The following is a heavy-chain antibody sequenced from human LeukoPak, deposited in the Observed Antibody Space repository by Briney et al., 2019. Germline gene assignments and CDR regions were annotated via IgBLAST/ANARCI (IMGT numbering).Heavy chain of an antibody. CDR2: INHSGST. Sequence: PSETLFLTCAVYGGSFSGYYWSWIRQPPGKGLEWIGEINHSGSTNYNPSLKSRVTISVDTSKNQFSLKLSSVTAADTAVYYCARALGVVVITDPDFDYWGQGTLVTVSS. CDR1: GGSFSGYY. D-gene: IGHD3-22*01. CDR3: ARALGVVVITDPDFDY. V-gene: IGHV4-34*01. J-gene: IGHJ4*02.